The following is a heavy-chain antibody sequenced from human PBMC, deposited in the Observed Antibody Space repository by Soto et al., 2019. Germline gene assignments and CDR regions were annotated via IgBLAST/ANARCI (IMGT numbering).Heavy chain of an antibody. J-gene: IGHJ4*02. V-gene: IGHV1-69*01. CDR3: ATGGRGYSYAPRFYFEY. D-gene: IGHD5-18*01. Sequence: QVQLVQSGAEVKKPGSSVKVTSKASGAIFSSNAISWVRQAPGQGLEWMGGILPIFGRTNYAQKFQGRVTMTADESTRTAYMELSSLKSEDTAVYYCATGGRGYSYAPRFYFEYWGQGTLVTVSS. CDR1: GAIFSSNA. CDR2: ILPIFGRT.